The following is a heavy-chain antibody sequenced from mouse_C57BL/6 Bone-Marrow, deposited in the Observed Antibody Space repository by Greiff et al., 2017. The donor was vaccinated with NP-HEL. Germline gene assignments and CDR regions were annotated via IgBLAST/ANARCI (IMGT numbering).Heavy chain of an antibody. J-gene: IGHJ1*03. CDR2: IRLKSDNYAT. Sequence: EVQWVESGGGLVQPGGSMKLSCVASGFTFSNYWMNWVRQSPEKGLEWVAQIRLKSDNYATHYAESVKGRFTISRDDSKSSVYLQMNNLRAEDTGIYYCTGGTVVAHWYFDVWGTGTTVTVSS. CDR3: TGGTVVAHWYFDV. V-gene: IGHV6-3*01. D-gene: IGHD1-1*01. CDR1: GFTFSNYW.